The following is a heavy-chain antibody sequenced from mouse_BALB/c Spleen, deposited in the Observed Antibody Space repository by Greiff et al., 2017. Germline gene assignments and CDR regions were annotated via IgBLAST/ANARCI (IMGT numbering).Heavy chain of an antibody. J-gene: IGHJ4*01. D-gene: IGHD1-1*01. Sequence: EVNLVESGGGLVKPGGSLKLSCAASGFTFSSYAMSWVRQTPEKRLEWVASISSGGSTYYPDSVKGRFTISRDNARNILYLQMSSLRSEDTAMYYCARDYGSSYRDAMDYWGQGTSVTVSS. CDR3: ARDYGSSYRDAMDY. V-gene: IGHV5-6-5*01. CDR2: ISSGGST. CDR1: GFTFSSYA.